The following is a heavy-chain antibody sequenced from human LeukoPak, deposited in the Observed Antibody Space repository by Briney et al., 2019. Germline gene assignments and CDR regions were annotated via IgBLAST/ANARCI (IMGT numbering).Heavy chain of an antibody. D-gene: IGHD1-1*01. CDR2: IYHSGSP. Sequence: SETLSLTCAVSGGSISSNNWWGWVRQPPGKGLEWIGEIYHSGSPNYNPSLKSRVTISVDKSRNHFSLNLSPVTAADTAVYYCARVNINNWHSCDYWGQGTLVTVSS. CDR3: ARVNINNWHSCDY. V-gene: IGHV4-4*02. J-gene: IGHJ4*02. CDR1: GGSISSNNW.